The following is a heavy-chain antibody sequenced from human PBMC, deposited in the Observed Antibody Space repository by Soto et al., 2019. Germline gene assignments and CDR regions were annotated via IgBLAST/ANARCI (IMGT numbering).Heavy chain of an antibody. CDR3: AREFRSIAAQYYFDY. CDR2: IKQDGSEK. J-gene: IGHJ4*02. D-gene: IGHD6-6*01. CDR1: GFTFSSYW. V-gene: IGHV3-7*01. Sequence: GGSLRLSCAASGFTFSSYWMSWVRQAPGKGLEWVANIKQDGSEKYYVDSVKGRFTISRDNAKNSLYLQMNSLRAEDTAVYYCAREFRSIAAQYYFDYWGQGTLVTVSS.